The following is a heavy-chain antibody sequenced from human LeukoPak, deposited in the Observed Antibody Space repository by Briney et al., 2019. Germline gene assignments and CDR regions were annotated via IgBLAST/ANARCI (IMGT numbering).Heavy chain of an antibody. V-gene: IGHV1-8*03. J-gene: IGHJ6*03. D-gene: IGHD5-18*01. CDR3: ARRGYSYGYPYTYYYYFYMNV. CDR1: GYTFTSYD. CDR2: MNPNSGNT. Sequence: GASVKVSCKASGYTFTSYDINWVRQATGQGIEWMGWMNPNSGNTGYAQKFQGRVTITRNTSISTAYMALSSLRSEDTAVYYCARRGYSYGYPYTYYYYFYMNVWGKGTTVTVSS.